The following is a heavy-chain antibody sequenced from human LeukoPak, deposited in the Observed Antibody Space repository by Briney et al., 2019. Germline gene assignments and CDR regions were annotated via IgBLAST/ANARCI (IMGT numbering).Heavy chain of an antibody. CDR2: ISGSGGST. V-gene: IGHV3-23*01. CDR3: AKVHSLGGWYGDY. CDR1: GFTFSRNA. D-gene: IGHD6-19*01. J-gene: IGHJ4*02. Sequence: GGSLRLSCAASGFTFSRNAMSWVRQAPGKGMEWVSAISGSGGSTYYADSVKGRFTISRDNSKNTLYLQMNSLGVEDTAVYYCAKVHSLGGWYGDYWGQGTLVTVSS.